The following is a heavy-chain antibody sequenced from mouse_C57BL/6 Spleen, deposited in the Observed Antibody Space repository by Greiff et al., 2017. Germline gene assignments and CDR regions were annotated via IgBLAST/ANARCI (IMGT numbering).Heavy chain of an antibody. CDR3: ARDAPYYDYLYAMDY. V-gene: IGHV7-1*01. J-gene: IGHJ4*01. CDR2: SRNKANDYTT. D-gene: IGHD2-4*01. CDR1: GFTFSDFY. Sequence: EVQGVESGGGLVQSGRSLRLSCATSGFTFSDFYMEWVRQAPGKGLEWIAASRNKANDYTTEYSASVKGRFIVSRDTSQSIRYLQMNALSAEDTAIYYCARDAPYYDYLYAMDYWGQGTSVTVSS.